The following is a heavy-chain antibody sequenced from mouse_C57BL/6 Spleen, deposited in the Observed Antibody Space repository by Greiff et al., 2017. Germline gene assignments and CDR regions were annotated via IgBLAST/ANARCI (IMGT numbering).Heavy chain of an antibody. CDR1: GYTFTSYW. V-gene: IGHV1-50*01. CDR2: IDPYDSYT. Sequence: QVQLKQPGAELVKPGASVKLSCKASGYTFTSYWMQWVKQRPGQGLEWIGEIDPYDSYTNYNQKFKGKATLTVDTSSSTAYMQLSSLTSEDSAVYDCARSNVYFDYWGQGTTLTVSS. CDR3: ARSNVYFDY. J-gene: IGHJ2*01. D-gene: IGHD2-5*01.